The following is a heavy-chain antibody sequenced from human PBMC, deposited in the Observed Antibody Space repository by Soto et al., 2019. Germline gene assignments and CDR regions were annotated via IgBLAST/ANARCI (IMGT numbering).Heavy chain of an antibody. CDR3: AKDDNYDYVWGTYRSLYFDY. J-gene: IGHJ4*02. CDR2: ISHDGSNK. V-gene: IGHV3-30*18. D-gene: IGHD3-16*02. Sequence: QVQLVESGGGVVQPGRSLRLSCTAFRFTFSSYGMHWVRQAPGKGLEWVAVISHDGSNKYYADSVKGRFTISRDNSKNTLYLQMNSLRAEDTAVYYCAKDDNYDYVWGTYRSLYFDYWGRGTLVTVSS. CDR1: RFTFSSYG.